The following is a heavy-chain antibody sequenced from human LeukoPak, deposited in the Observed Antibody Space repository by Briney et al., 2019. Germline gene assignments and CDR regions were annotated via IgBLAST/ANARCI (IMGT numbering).Heavy chain of an antibody. CDR3: AKGGGFSTGWYRYFDY. CDR1: GFTFSSYG. D-gene: IGHD6-19*01. Sequence: GGSLRLSCAASGFTFSSYGMHWVRQAPGKGLEWVAVISHDGSNKYYADSVKGRFTISRDNSKNTLYLQMNSLRAEDTAVYYCAKGGGFSTGWYRYFDYWGQGTLVTVSS. CDR2: ISHDGSNK. V-gene: IGHV3-30*18. J-gene: IGHJ4*02.